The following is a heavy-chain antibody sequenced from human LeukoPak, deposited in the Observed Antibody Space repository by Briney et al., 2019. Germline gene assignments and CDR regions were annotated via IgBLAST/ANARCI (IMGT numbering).Heavy chain of an antibody. CDR1: GFTVSSNY. Sequence: GGSLRLSCAASGFTVSSNYMSWVRQAPGKGLEWVSVIYSGGSTYYADSVKGRFTISRDNSKNTLYLQMNSLRAEDTAVYHCARNGYCSSTSCSSFDYWGQGTLVTVSS. D-gene: IGHD2-2*01. V-gene: IGHV3-53*01. CDR2: IYSGGST. J-gene: IGHJ4*02. CDR3: ARNGYCSSTSCSSFDY.